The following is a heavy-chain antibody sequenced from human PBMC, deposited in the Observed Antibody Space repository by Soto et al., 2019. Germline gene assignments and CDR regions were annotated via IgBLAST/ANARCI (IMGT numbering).Heavy chain of an antibody. CDR1: GGSISSYY. Sequence: SETLSLTCTVSGGSISSYYWSWIRQPPGKGLEWIGYIYYSGSTNYNPSHKSRVTISVDTSKNQFSPKLSSVTAADTAVYYFARVGRDYGDSIYYYGMDVWGQGTTVTVSS. J-gene: IGHJ6*02. D-gene: IGHD4-17*01. CDR2: IYYSGST. CDR3: ARVGRDYGDSIYYYGMDV. V-gene: IGHV4-59*01.